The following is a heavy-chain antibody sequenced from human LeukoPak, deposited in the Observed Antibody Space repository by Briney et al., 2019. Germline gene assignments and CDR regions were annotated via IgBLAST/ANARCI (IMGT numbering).Heavy chain of an antibody. V-gene: IGHV3-23*01. J-gene: IGHJ4*02. CDR2: INGGGVNT. Sequence: PGGSLRLSCAASGFTFSSYAMSWVRQAPGKGPEWVSTINGGGVNTHYADSVGGRFTISRDNSKNTLFLQMNSLRDEDTAVYYCAKDLYSNYGPADYWGQGNLSPSPQ. CDR1: GFTFSSYA. CDR3: AKDLYSNYGPADY. D-gene: IGHD4-11*01.